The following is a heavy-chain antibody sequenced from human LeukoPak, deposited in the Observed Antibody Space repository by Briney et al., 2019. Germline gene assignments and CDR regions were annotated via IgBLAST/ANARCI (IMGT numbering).Heavy chain of an antibody. CDR1: GFSFSKYK. V-gene: IGHV3-48*01. CDR3: ARDWPGWSAFDV. CDR2: ITTSGGTA. J-gene: IGHJ3*01. D-gene: IGHD2-15*01. Sequence: GGSLRLSCAASGFSFSKYKMNWVRQAPGKGLECVSYITTSGGTAYYADSVKGRFTISRDNAKNLLYLQMNSLRAEDTAVYYCARDWPGWSAFDVWGHGTMVTVSS.